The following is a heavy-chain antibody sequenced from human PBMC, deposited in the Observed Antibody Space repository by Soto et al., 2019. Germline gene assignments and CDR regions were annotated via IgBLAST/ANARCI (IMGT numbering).Heavy chain of an antibody. CDR3: TKDGNAYSDYYYYVMEV. CDR1: GFTFSSYG. Sequence: LRLSCGASGFTFSSYGMHWVRQAPVQGLEWVAVISYDGSNIYYADSVKGRFTISRDNSKRTIFLQMNSLTAEETAVYYCTKDGNAYSDYYYYVMEVWGQGTTVTVSS. D-gene: IGHD4-4*01. CDR2: ISYDGSNI. V-gene: IGHV3-30*18. J-gene: IGHJ6*02.